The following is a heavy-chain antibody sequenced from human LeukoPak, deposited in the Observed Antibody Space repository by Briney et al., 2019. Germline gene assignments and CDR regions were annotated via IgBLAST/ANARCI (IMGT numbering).Heavy chain of an antibody. V-gene: IGHV3-48*02. Sequence: GGSLRLSCAASGFTFSTYGMNWVRQAPGKGLEWVSYIGTSSSTIYYADSVKGRFTISRDNAKNSLYLQMNSLRDEDTAVYYCARHDYGGNSGDYWGQGALVTVSS. CDR1: GFTFSTYG. J-gene: IGHJ4*02. D-gene: IGHD4-23*01. CDR3: ARHDYGGNSGDY. CDR2: IGTSSSTI.